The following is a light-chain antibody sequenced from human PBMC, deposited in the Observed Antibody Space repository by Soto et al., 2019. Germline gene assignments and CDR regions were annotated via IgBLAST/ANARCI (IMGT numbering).Light chain of an antibody. CDR3: QHDGWSPS. CDR1: QIIGSAY. V-gene: IGKV3-20*01. J-gene: IGKJ1*01. CDR2: GAS. Sequence: ETTLTQSPDTLSLSPGEGATLSCRASQIIGSAYLAWYQQKPGQAPRLLIFGASTRATGTPHRFSGSGSGTDFTITISALESEYVAVYYCQHDGWSPSFGQGTKLEIK.